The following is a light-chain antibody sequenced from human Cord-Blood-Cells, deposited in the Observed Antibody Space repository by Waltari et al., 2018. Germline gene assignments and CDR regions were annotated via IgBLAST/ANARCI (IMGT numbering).Light chain of an antibody. CDR2: GAS. CDR3: QQYGSSPRT. Sequence: EIVLTQSPGTLSLSPGERATLSCRARQSVSSSYLAWYQQKPGQAPRLLIYGASGRATGIPDRFSGSGSGTDFTLTISRLEPEDFAVYYCQQYGSSPRTFGPGTKVDIK. CDR1: QSVSSSY. V-gene: IGKV3-20*01. J-gene: IGKJ3*01.